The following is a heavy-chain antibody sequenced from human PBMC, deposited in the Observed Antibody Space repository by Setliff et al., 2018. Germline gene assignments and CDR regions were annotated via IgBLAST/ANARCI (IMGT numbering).Heavy chain of an antibody. CDR3: ARARSIAAADTFDY. J-gene: IGHJ4*01. Sequence: TLSLTCIVSGGSINSYYWNWIRQPPGKGLEWIGYIYYSGNSNYDTYYNPSLKSRVTILVDTSRNQFSLEVTSVTASDTAVYYCARARSIAAADTFDYWGQGTLVTVSS. D-gene: IGHD6-13*01. CDR2: IYYSGNS. CDR1: GGSINSYY. V-gene: IGHV4-59*08.